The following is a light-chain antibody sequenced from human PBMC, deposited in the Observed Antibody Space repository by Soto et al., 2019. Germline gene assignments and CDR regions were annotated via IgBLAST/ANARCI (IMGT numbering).Light chain of an antibody. CDR1: QAISKY. V-gene: IGKV1-33*01. CDR2: DAS. CDR3: QQYNNLPYT. Sequence: DIQMTHSPSSLSASLGDRVTITCQASQAISKYLHWYHQRPGKAPILVIYDASNLEAGAPSRFSGGGSGTSFTLTISSLQPEEIGTYFCQQYNNLPYTCGQGTKVDIK. J-gene: IGKJ2*01.